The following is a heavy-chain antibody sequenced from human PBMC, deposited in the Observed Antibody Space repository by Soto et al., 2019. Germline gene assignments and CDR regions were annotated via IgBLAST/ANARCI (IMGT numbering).Heavy chain of an antibody. V-gene: IGHV3-21*01. CDR1: GFTFSSYS. Sequence: EVQLVESGGGLVKPGGSLRLSCAASGFTFSSYSMNWVRQAPGKGLEWVSSISSSSSYIYYADSVKGRFTISRDNAKNSLYLQMNSLRAEDTAVYYCARERDCSSTSCYPDGPYGMDVWGQGTTVTVSS. J-gene: IGHJ6*02. CDR3: ARERDCSSTSCYPDGPYGMDV. CDR2: ISSSSSYI. D-gene: IGHD2-2*01.